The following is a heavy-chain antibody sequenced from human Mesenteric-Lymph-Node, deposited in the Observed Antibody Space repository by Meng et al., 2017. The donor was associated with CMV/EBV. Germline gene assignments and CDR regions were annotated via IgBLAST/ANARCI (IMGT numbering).Heavy chain of an antibody. Sequence: SETLSLTCAVYGGSFSGYYWSWIRQPPGKGLEWIGSIYYSGSTYYNPSLKSRVTISVDTSKNQFSLKLSSVTAADTAVYYCARDLTGYSSSWSVSRLYPLDYWGQGTLVTVSS. D-gene: IGHD6-13*01. J-gene: IGHJ4*02. CDR1: GGSFSGYY. V-gene: IGHV4-34*01. CDR3: ARDLTGYSSSWSVSRLYPLDY. CDR2: IYYSGST.